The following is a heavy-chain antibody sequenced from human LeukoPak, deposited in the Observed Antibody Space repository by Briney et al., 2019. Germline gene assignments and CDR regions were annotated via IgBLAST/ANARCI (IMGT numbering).Heavy chain of an antibody. CDR2: ISGSGGST. Sequence: GGSLRLSCAASGFTFSRYALHWVRQAPGKGLEWVSAISGSGGSTYYADSVKGRFTISRENSKNTLYLQMNSLRAEDTAVYYCAKDRSYYYGKDVWGHGTTVTVSS. V-gene: IGHV3-23*01. CDR3: AKDRSYYYGKDV. CDR1: GFTFSRYA. J-gene: IGHJ6*02.